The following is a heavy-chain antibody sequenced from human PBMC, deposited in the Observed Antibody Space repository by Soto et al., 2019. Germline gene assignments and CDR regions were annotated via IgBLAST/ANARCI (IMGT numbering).Heavy chain of an antibody. CDR2: IYYSGST. J-gene: IGHJ4*02. D-gene: IGHD3-9*01. CDR3: ARQPGYYDILTGHSTYYFEY. Sequence: PSETLSLTCTVSGGSISSYYWSWIRQPPGKGLEWIGYIYYSGSTNYNPSLKSRVTISVDTSKNQFSLKLSSVTAADTAVYYCARQPGYYDILTGHSTYYFEYWGQGTPVTVS. V-gene: IGHV4-59*08. CDR1: GGSISSYY.